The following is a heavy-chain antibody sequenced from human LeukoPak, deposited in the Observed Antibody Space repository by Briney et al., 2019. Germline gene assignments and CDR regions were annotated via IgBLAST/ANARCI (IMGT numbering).Heavy chain of an antibody. CDR1: GGSISTGDYY. D-gene: IGHD3-10*01. J-gene: IGHJ4*02. Sequence: SETLSLTCTVSGGSISTGDYYWTWIRQPPGKGLEWIGYIYYSGCTYYNPSLRSRVTISVDTSKNQFSLNLSSVTAADTAVYYCARVGVVRGVLEIWGQGALVTVSS. V-gene: IGHV4-30-4*01. CDR2: IYYSGCT. CDR3: ARVGVVRGVLEI.